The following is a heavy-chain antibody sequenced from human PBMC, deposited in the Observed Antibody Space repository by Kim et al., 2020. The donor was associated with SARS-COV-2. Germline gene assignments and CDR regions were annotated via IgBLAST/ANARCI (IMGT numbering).Heavy chain of an antibody. CDR3: AKVLSSSWLLYYFDY. Sequence: GGSLRLSCAASGFTFSSYAMSWVRQAPGKGLEWVSAISGSGGSTYYADSVKGRFTISRDNSKNTLYLQMNSLRAEDTAVYYCAKVLSSSWLLYYFDYWGQGTLVTVSS. V-gene: IGHV3-23*01. CDR1: GFTFSSYA. J-gene: IGHJ4*02. D-gene: IGHD6-13*01. CDR2: ISGSGGST.